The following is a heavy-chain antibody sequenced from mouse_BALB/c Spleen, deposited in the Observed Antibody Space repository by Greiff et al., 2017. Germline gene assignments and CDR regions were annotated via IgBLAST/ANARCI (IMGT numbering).Heavy chain of an antibody. J-gene: IGHJ3*01. CDR1: GYAFSSSW. D-gene: IGHD2-1*01. V-gene: IGHV1-82*01. CDR3: ARVEDGNYAWFAY. CDR2: IYPGDGDT. Sequence: QVQLQQSGPELVKPGASVKISCKASGYAFSSSWMNWVKQRTGQGLEWIGRIYPGDGDTNYNGKFKGKATLTADKSSSTAYMQLSSLTSVDSAVYFCARVEDGNYAWFAYWGQGTLVTVSA.